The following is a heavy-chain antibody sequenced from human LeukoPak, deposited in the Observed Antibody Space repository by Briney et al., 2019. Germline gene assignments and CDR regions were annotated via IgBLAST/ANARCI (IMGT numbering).Heavy chain of an antibody. J-gene: IGHJ6*02. V-gene: IGHV4-59*01. CDR3: ARAPGAGESYYYYGMDV. Sequence: SETLSLTCTVSGGSISSYYWSWIRQPPGKGLEWIGYIYYSGSTNYNPSLKSRVTISVDTSKNQFSLKLSSVTAADTAVYYCARAPGAGESYYYYGMDVWGQGTTVTVSS. CDR1: GGSISSYY. CDR2: IYYSGST. D-gene: IGHD7-27*01.